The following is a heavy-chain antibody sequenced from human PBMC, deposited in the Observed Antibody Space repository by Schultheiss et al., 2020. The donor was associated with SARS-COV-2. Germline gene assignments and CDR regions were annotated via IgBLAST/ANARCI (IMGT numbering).Heavy chain of an antibody. J-gene: IGHJ4*02. D-gene: IGHD3-10*01. V-gene: IGHV3-30*18. Sequence: GGSLRLSCAASRFNFGNYGMHWVRQAPGKGLEWVAVMSSDGTNKYYADSVKGRFTISRDKSKNTLFLQMNSLRAEDTAVYYCAKARMLWFRELLYFDYWGQGTLVTVSS. CDR3: AKARMLWFRELLYFDY. CDR1: RFNFGNYG. CDR2: MSSDGTNK.